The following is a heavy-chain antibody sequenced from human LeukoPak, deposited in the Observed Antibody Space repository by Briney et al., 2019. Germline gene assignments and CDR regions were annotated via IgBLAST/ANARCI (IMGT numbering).Heavy chain of an antibody. J-gene: IGHJ4*02. D-gene: IGHD5-18*01. Sequence: GGSLRLSCEASGFTFSSYGMHWVRQAPGKGLEWVAIKWYDGSNKNYTDSVKGRFTTSRDNSKNTLYLQMNSLRVEDTAVYYCAREDTALVFAYWGQGTLVTVSS. CDR1: GFTFSSYG. V-gene: IGHV3-33*01. CDR2: KWYDGSNK. CDR3: AREDTALVFAY.